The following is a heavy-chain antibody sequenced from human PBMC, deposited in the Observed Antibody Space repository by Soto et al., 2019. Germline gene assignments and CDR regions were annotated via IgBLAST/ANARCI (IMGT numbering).Heavy chain of an antibody. Sequence: ASVKVSCKASGYTFTSYGISWVRQAPGQGLEWMGWISAYNGNTNYAQKLQGRVTMTTDTSTSTAYMELRSLRSDDTAVYYCARGTIFGVVIPHFDYWGQGTLVTAPQ. D-gene: IGHD3-3*01. CDR1: GYTFTSYG. CDR2: ISAYNGNT. J-gene: IGHJ4*02. CDR3: ARGTIFGVVIPHFDY. V-gene: IGHV1-18*01.